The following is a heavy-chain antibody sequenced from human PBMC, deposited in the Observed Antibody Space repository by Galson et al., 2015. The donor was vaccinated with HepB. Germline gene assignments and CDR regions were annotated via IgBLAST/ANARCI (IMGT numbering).Heavy chain of an antibody. Sequence: SVKVSCKASGYIFTSYVIQWVRQAPGQRLEWMGWINAGNGHTKYSQKFQGRVTITRDTSASTAYMELNSLRSEDTAVYYCARSETGIPISGLIIIPSFYFWGQGSLVTVSS. CDR2: INAGNGHT. D-gene: IGHD3/OR15-3a*01. J-gene: IGHJ4*02. V-gene: IGHV1-3*01. CDR1: GYIFTSYV. CDR3: ARSETGIPISGLIIIPSFYF.